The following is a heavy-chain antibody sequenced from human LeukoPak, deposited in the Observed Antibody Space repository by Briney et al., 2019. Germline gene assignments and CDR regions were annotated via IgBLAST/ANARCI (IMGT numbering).Heavy chain of an antibody. CDR2: IYYSGST. V-gene: IGHV4-59*01. J-gene: IGHJ6*03. CDR3: ARLGSGYSSSWPYYYDYYMDV. D-gene: IGHD6-13*01. CDR1: GGSIYSYY. Sequence: SETLSLTCTVSGGSIYSYYWSWIRQPPGKGLEWIGYIYYSGSTNYNPSLKSRVTISVDMSKNQFSLRLNSVTAADTAVYYCARLGSGYSSSWPYYYDYYMDVWGKGTTVTISS.